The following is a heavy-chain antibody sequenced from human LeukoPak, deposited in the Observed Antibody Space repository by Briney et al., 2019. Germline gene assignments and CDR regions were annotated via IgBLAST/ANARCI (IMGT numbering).Heavy chain of an antibody. CDR3: ARQVAVGNYYYGMDV. CDR1: GGSFSGYY. D-gene: IGHD7-27*01. J-gene: IGHJ6*02. Sequence: TTSETLSLTCAVYGGSFSGYYWSWIRQPPGKGLEWIGEINHSGSTNYNPSLKSRVTISVDTSKNQFSLKLSSVTAADTAVYYCARQVAVGNYYYGMDVWGQGTTVTVSS. V-gene: IGHV4-34*01. CDR2: INHSGST.